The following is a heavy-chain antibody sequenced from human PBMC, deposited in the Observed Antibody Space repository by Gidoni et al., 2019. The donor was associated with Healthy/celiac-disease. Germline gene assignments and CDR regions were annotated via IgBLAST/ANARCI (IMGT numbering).Heavy chain of an antibody. CDR3: ARDHPATIPYAFDI. V-gene: IGHV4-31*03. CDR1: GGSISSGGYY. D-gene: IGHD5-12*01. Sequence: QVQLQESGPGLVQPSQTLSLTCTVSGGSISSGGYYWSWIRQHPGKGLAWIGYIYYSGSTYYNPSLKSRVTISVDTSKNQFSLKLSSVTAADTAVYYCARDHPATIPYAFDIWGQGTMVTVSS. CDR2: IYYSGST. J-gene: IGHJ3*02.